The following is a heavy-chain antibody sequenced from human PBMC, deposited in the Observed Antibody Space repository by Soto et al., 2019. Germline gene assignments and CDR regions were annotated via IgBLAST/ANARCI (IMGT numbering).Heavy chain of an antibody. Sequence: QVQLQQWGAGLLKPSETLSLTCAVYGGPFSGYFWGWIRQPPGEGLEWIGEINYGGNTDYNPSLKRRVHISRETPNSPFSLGLTFVTAADTAIYCCVSGVPNDHGGKGYFDPWGQGTRVTVSS. CDR2: INYGGNT. J-gene: IGHJ5*02. V-gene: IGHV4-34*01. CDR1: GGPFSGYF. CDR3: VSGVPNDHGGKGYFDP. D-gene: IGHD4-17*01.